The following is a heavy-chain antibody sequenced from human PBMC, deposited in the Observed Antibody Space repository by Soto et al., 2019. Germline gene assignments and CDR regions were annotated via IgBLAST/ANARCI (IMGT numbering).Heavy chain of an antibody. CDR2: ISYDGSNK. J-gene: IGHJ5*02. CDR3: ARAAGCSSTSCYRTGDWFDP. D-gene: IGHD2-2*01. CDR1: GFTFSSYA. Sequence: VQLVESGGGVVQPGRSLRLSCAASGFTFSSYAMHWVRQAPGKGLEWVAVISYDGSNKYYADSVKGRFTISRDNSKNTLYLQMNSLRAEDTAVYYCARAAGCSSTSCYRTGDWFDPWGQGTLVTVSS. V-gene: IGHV3-30-3*01.